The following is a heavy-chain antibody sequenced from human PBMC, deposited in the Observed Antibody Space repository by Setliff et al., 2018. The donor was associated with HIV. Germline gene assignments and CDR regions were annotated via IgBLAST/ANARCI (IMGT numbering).Heavy chain of an antibody. CDR3: ARELYGGNSRPFDY. Sequence: SETLSLTCSISGGSVTSYLWHWFRQPPGKGLEWIGYIYYTGITDNNPSLEGRVTTSVDTSKNQVSLRLKSVTTADTAVYYCARELYGGNSRPFDYWGQGALVTVS. D-gene: IGHD2-21*02. CDR1: GGSVTSYL. J-gene: IGHJ4*02. CDR2: IYYTGIT. V-gene: IGHV4-59*02.